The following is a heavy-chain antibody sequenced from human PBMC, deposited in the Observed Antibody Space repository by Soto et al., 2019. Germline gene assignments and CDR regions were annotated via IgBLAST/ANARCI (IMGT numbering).Heavy chain of an antibody. J-gene: IGHJ4*02. CDR1: GGSVSSGSYY. Sequence: PSETLSLTCTVSGGSVSSGSYYWSWIRQPPGKGLEWIGYIYYSGSTNYNPSLKSRVTISVDTSKNQFSLKLSSVTAADTAVYYCARDDPYGGKFDYWGQGTLVTVSS. CDR2: IYYSGST. V-gene: IGHV4-61*01. D-gene: IGHD4-17*01. CDR3: ARDDPYGGKFDY.